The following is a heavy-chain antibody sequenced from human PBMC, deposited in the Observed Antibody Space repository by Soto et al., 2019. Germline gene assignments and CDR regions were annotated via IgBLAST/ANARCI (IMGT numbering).Heavy chain of an antibody. J-gene: IGHJ5*02. V-gene: IGHV1-2*04. CDR3: ARDEGGRIAAAGTSWFDP. Sequence: ASVKVSCKASGYTFTSYDINWVRQATGQGLEWMGWMNPNSGSTDYAQKFQGWVTMTRDTSISTAYMELSRLRSDDTAVYYCARDEGGRIAAAGTSWFDPWGQGTLVTVSS. CDR2: MNPNSGST. CDR1: GYTFTSYD. D-gene: IGHD6-13*01.